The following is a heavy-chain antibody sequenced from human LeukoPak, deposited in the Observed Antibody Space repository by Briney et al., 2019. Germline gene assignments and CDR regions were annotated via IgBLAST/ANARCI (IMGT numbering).Heavy chain of an antibody. D-gene: IGHD4-17*01. CDR2: ISGRGDDT. V-gene: IGHV3-23*01. Sequence: PGGSLRLSCAASGFSFSSNGMTWVRQAPGKGLEWVSTISGRGDDTYYADSVKGRFTISRDNSKNTLYLQMNSLRAEDTAVYYCARDSHGDYARYWWDYWGQGTLVTVSS. CDR3: ARDSHGDYARYWWDY. CDR1: GFSFSSNG. J-gene: IGHJ4*02.